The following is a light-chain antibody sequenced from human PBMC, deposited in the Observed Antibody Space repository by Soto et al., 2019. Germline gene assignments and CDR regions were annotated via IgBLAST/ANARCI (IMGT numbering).Light chain of an antibody. J-gene: IGLJ3*02. CDR1: SSNIGSNY. Sequence: QSVLTQPPSASGTPGQRVTISCSGSSSNIGSNYVYWYQQLPGTAPKLLIYSNNQRPSGVPDRFSGSKSGTSASLAISGLRSEDEADYYCAAWDDSLSGTVFGGGTQLTXL. V-gene: IGLV1-47*02. CDR2: SNN. CDR3: AAWDDSLSGTV.